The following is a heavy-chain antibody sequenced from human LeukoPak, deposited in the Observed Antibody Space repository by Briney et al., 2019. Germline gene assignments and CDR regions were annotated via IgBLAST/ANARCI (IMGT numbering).Heavy chain of an antibody. CDR3: ARGYCSGGSCYSGGDWFDP. V-gene: IGHV4-31*03. D-gene: IGHD2-15*01. CDR2: IYYSGST. Sequence: SETLSLTCTVSGGSISSGGYYWSWIRQHPGKGLKWIGYIYYSGSTYYNPSLKSRVTISVDTSKNQFSLKLSSVTAADTAVYYCARGYCSGGSCYSGGDWFDPWGQGTLVTVSS. CDR1: GGSISSGGYY. J-gene: IGHJ5*02.